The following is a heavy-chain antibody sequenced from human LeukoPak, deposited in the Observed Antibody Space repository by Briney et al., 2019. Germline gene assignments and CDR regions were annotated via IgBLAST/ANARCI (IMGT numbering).Heavy chain of an antibody. J-gene: IGHJ4*02. Sequence: GGSLRLSCAASGFTFSSYSMNWVRQAPGKGLEWVSYISSSSSTIYYADSVKGRFTISRDNAKNSLYLQMNSLRVEDTAVYYCVKWGDNYGDYVGDYWGQETLVAVSS. CDR3: VKWGDNYGDYVGDY. CDR2: ISSSSSTI. V-gene: IGHV3-48*04. D-gene: IGHD4-17*01. CDR1: GFTFSSYS.